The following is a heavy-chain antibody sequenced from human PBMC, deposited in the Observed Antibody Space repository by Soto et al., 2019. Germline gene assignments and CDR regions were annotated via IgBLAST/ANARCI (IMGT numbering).Heavy chain of an antibody. Sequence: KQSPTLSLTCAISGDSVSSNSAAWNWIRQSPSRGLEWLGRTYYRSKWYNDYAVSVKSRITINPDTSKNQFSLQLNSVTPEDTAVYYCARDRAVATPGAYYYYMDVWGKGTTVTVSS. V-gene: IGHV6-1*01. CDR2: TYYRSKWYN. CDR1: GDSVSSNSAA. D-gene: IGHD5-12*01. CDR3: ARDRAVATPGAYYYYMDV. J-gene: IGHJ6*03.